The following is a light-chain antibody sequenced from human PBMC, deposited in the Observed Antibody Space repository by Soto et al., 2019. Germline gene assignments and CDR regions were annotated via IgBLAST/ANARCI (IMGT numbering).Light chain of an antibody. CDR3: QHYNSYSEA. V-gene: IGKV1-5*03. CDR2: KAS. CDR1: QSISSW. J-gene: IGKJ1*01. Sequence: DIQMTQSPSTLSASVGDRVTITCRASQSISSWLAWYQQKPGKAPKLLIYKASSLESGVPSRFSGSGFGTDFTLTISSLQPDDFATYYCQHYNSYSEAFGQVTKVDIK.